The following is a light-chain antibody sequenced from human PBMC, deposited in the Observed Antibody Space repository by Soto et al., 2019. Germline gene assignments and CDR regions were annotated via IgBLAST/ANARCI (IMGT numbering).Light chain of an antibody. CDR2: SAS. V-gene: IGKV1-39*01. CDR1: QNITDY. Sequence: DIQMTQSPSSLSASVGDRVTITCRASQNITDYLSWFQQRPGRAPNLLIYSASGLKTAVPSRFSGSGSATDFTLTISSLQPEDFATYLCQQTFSTPYTFGQGTKLEI. CDR3: QQTFSTPYT. J-gene: IGKJ2*01.